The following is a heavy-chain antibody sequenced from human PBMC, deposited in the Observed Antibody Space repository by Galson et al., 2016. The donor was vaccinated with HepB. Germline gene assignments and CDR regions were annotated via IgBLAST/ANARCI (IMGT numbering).Heavy chain of an antibody. CDR3: ARGRLRNLEWSDDQDMDV. Sequence: SLRLSCAATGFTFSWYGMYWVRQAPGKGLEWVAVIWHDGSKKYYVDSVKGRFTISRDNSKNTLYLQMNSLRAEDTAVYYCARGRLRNLEWSDDQDMDVWGKGTTVTVSS. V-gene: IGHV3-33*07. J-gene: IGHJ6*03. CDR2: IWHDGSKK. D-gene: IGHD3-3*01. CDR1: GFTFSWYG.